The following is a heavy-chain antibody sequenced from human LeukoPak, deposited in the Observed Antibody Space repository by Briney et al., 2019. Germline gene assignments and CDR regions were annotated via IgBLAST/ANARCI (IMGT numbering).Heavy chain of an antibody. J-gene: IGHJ5*02. D-gene: IGHD2-2*01. V-gene: IGHV3-30*18. CDR1: GFIFSSYG. Sequence: GRSLRLSCTASGFIFSSYGMHWVRQAPGMGLEWVAVMSYDGSNKFYADSVKGRFTISRDNSKNTLYLQMNSLRVDDTAVYYCAKERGTTTWFDSWGQGTLVTASS. CDR2: MSYDGSNK. CDR3: AKERGTTTWFDS.